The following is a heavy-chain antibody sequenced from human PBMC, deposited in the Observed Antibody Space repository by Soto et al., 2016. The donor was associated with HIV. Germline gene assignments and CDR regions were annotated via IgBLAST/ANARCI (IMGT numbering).Heavy chain of an antibody. J-gene: IGHJ5*02. D-gene: IGHD2-2*01. Sequence: QVQLVQSGAEVKKPGSSVKVSCKASGGTFSTYAISWVRQAPGQGLEWMGGIIPMFGTANYSPNFQGRVTITADESTTTAYMELSSLRSDDTAVYYCARDEGYCSSISCYRYWFDPWGQGTLVTVSP. CDR2: IIPMFGTA. V-gene: IGHV1-69*12. CDR1: GGTFSTYA. CDR3: ARDEGYCSSISCYRYWFDP.